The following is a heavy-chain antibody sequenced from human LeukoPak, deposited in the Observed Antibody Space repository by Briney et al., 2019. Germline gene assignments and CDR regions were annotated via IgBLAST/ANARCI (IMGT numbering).Heavy chain of an antibody. CDR2: IKQDGSEK. D-gene: IGHD3-10*01. CDR1: GFTFSSYW. Sequence: GGSLRLSCAAAGFTFSSYWMSWVRQAPGKGLEWVANIKQDGSEKYYVDSVKGRFTISRDNPKSSLYLQLNSLRAEDTALYYCAKAPSYAYGSGSYRFDYWGQGTLVTVSS. V-gene: IGHV3-7*03. CDR3: AKAPSYAYGSGSYRFDY. J-gene: IGHJ4*02.